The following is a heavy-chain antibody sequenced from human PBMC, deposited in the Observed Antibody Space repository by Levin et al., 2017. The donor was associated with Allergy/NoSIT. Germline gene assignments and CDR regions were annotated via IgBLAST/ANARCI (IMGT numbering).Heavy chain of an antibody. Sequence: LSLTCAASGFTFSSYAMHWVRQAPGKGLEWVAVISYDGSNKYYADSVKGRFTISRDNSKNTLYLQMNSLRAEDTAVYYCARGSYYDYVWGSYRYGWFDPWGQGTLVTVSS. CDR3: ARGSYYDYVWGSYRYGWFDP. CDR2: ISYDGSNK. V-gene: IGHV3-30-3*01. CDR1: GFTFSSYA. J-gene: IGHJ5*02. D-gene: IGHD3-16*02.